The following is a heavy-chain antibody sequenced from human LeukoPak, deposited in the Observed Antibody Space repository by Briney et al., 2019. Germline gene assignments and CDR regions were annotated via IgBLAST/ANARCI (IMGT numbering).Heavy chain of an antibody. Sequence: GASVKVSCKASGYTFTSYDINWVRQAPGQGLEWMGWMNPNSGNTDCAQKFQGRVIMTRNTSISTAYMELSSLRSEDTAVYYCARTSVRGALVDYWGQGTLVTVSS. CDR3: ARTSVRGALVDY. CDR2: MNPNSGNT. D-gene: IGHD3-10*01. CDR1: GYTFTSYD. V-gene: IGHV1-8*01. J-gene: IGHJ4*02.